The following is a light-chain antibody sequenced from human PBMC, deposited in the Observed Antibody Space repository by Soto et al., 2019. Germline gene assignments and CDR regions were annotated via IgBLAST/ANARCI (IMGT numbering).Light chain of an antibody. V-gene: IGKV1-13*02. CDR1: QGISSA. J-gene: IGKJ1*01. Sequence: AIQLTQSPSSLSASVGDRVTITCRASQGISSALAWYQQKPGKAPKLLIYDASSLESGVPSRFSGSGSGTDFTLTISSLQPVDFATYYCQQFHSYPQTLGQGTKVDIK. CDR2: DAS. CDR3: QQFHSYPQT.